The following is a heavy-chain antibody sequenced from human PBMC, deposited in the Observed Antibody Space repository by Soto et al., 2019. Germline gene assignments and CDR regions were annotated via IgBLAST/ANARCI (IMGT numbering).Heavy chain of an antibody. J-gene: IGHJ5*02. CDR2: IWYDGSNK. CDR3: ARGIAAAGLWFDP. CDR1: GFTFSSYG. D-gene: IGHD6-13*01. V-gene: IGHV3-33*01. Sequence: GGSMRIACAASGFTFSSYGMHGVRQAPGKGLEWVAVIWYDGSNKYYADSVKGRFTISRDNSKNTLYLQMNSLRAEDTAVYYCARGIAAAGLWFDPWGQGTLVTVS.